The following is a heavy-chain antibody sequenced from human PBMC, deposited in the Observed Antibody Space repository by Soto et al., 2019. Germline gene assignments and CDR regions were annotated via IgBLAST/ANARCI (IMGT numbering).Heavy chain of an antibody. D-gene: IGHD1-26*01. V-gene: IGHV4-31*03. Sequence: QVQLRESGPGLVKPSQTLSLTCTVSGGSISSDDYSWSWTRERPGTGLEWIGYIYYSGTPLHNPSLKRRLTISLHTSENQISLRMNSVTAADTAVYYCARDGGSQGNGMDVGGQGTTVTFS. J-gene: IGHJ6*02. CDR1: GGSISSDDYS. CDR2: IYYSGTP. CDR3: ARDGGSQGNGMDV.